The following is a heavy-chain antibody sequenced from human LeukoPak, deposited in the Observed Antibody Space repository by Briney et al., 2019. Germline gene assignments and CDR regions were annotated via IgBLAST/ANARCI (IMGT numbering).Heavy chain of an antibody. CDR1: GYTFTGYY. V-gene: IGHV1-2*02. Sequence: ASVKVSCKASGYTFTGYYMHWVRQAPGQGLEWMGWVNPNSGGTNYAQKFQGRVTMTRDTSISTAYMELSRLRSDDTAVYYCARVRDILTGYLVSYYMDVWGKGTTVTVSS. CDR2: VNPNSGGT. J-gene: IGHJ6*03. D-gene: IGHD3-9*01. CDR3: ARVRDILTGYLVSYYMDV.